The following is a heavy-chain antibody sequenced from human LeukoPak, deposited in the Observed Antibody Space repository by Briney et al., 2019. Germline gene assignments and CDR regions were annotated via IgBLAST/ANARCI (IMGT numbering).Heavy chain of an antibody. Sequence: GGSLRLSCTASGFTFDDYAMSWFRQAPGKGLEWVGFIRSKAYGGTTEYAAYVKGRFTISRDDSKSIVYLQRNSLRVEDTDVYYCARDLSLIALTDWGEGTLVTVSS. CDR3: ARDLSLIALTD. V-gene: IGHV3-49*03. J-gene: IGHJ4*02. CDR2: IRSKAYGGTT. D-gene: IGHD3-22*01. CDR1: GFTFDDYA.